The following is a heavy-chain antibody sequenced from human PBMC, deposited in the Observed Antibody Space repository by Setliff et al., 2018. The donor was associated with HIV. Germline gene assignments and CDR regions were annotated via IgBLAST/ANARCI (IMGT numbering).Heavy chain of an antibody. CDR3: ARGRCSDAACFFDY. J-gene: IGHJ4*02. Sequence: PGGSLRLSCAASEFAFSDYYMTWIRQTPGEGLTWLSYISSSGKIIYYADSVEGRFTISRDNAKNSLYLQMDNLTVDDTAVYFCARGRCSDAACFFDYWGQGTLVTVSS. CDR2: ISSSGKII. D-gene: IGHD3-16*01. CDR1: EFAFSDYY. V-gene: IGHV3-11*01.